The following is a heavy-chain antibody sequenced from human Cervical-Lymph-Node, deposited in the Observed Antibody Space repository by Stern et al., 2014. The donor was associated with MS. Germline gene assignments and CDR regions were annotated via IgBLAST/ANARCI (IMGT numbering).Heavy chain of an antibody. V-gene: IGHV1-18*04. CDR2: ISAHNGNT. CDR1: GYRFTSYG. J-gene: IGHJ4*02. D-gene: IGHD3-16*02. CDR3: ARDSEVTLNYRLRFFED. Sequence: QVQLVQSGPEVKKPGASVKVSCKASGYRFTSYGMSWVRQAPGHGLEWVAWISAHNGNTVYAEKFQGRVTVTTDTSTSTVYMEVRSLSSDDTAVYYCARDSEVTLNYRLRFFEDWGQGTKVTVSS.